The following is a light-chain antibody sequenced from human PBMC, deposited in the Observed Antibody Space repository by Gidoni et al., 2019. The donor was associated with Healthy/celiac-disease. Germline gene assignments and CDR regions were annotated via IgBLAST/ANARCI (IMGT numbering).Light chain of an antibody. CDR1: ALPKQY. CDR3: QSADSSGTWV. Sequence: SYVLTPPPSVSVSPGQTARITCAGDALPKQYAYWYQQKPGQAPVLVIYKDSERPSGIPERFSGASSGTTGTLTISGVQAEDEADYYCQSADSSGTWVFGGGTKLTVL. CDR2: KDS. V-gene: IGLV3-25*03. J-gene: IGLJ3*02.